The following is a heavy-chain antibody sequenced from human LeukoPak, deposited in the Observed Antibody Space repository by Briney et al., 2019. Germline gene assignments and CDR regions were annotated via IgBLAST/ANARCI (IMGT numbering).Heavy chain of an antibody. CDR3: AREGQSQLVGVLDY. CDR1: GFTFSSYA. D-gene: IGHD1-26*01. Sequence: GGSLRLSCAASGFTFSSYAMHWVRQAPGKGLEWVAVISYDGSNKYCADSVKGRFTISRDNSKNTLYLQMNSLRAEDTAVYYCAREGQSQLVGVLDYWGQGTLVTVSS. V-gene: IGHV3-30-3*01. J-gene: IGHJ4*02. CDR2: ISYDGSNK.